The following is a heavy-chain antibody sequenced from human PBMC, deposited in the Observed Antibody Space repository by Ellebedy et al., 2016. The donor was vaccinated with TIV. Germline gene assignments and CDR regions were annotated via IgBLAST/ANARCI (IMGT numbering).Heavy chain of an antibody. CDR3: ASQTDYVRAFDI. Sequence: ASVKVSCXASGYTFTSYGISWVRQAPGQGLEWMGWISAYNGNTNYAQKLQGRVTMTTDTSTSTAYMELRSLRSDDTAVYYCASQTDYVRAFDIWGQGTMVTVSS. CDR1: GYTFTSYG. D-gene: IGHD4-17*01. V-gene: IGHV1-18*04. J-gene: IGHJ3*02. CDR2: ISAYNGNT.